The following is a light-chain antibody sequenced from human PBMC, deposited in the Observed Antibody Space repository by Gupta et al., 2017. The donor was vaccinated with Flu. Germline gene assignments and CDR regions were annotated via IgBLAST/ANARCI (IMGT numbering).Light chain of an antibody. CDR1: SSDVGGYKY. V-gene: IGLV2-14*01. Sequence: QAALTQPASVSGSPGQSITISCTGSSSDVGGYKYVSWYQQHPGKAPKLVIYEVSNRPSGVSDRFSGSKSGNTASLTISGLQAEDEADYYCHAYTSIYSLDVFGTGTKVSVL. J-gene: IGLJ1*01. CDR3: HAYTSIYSLDV. CDR2: EVS.